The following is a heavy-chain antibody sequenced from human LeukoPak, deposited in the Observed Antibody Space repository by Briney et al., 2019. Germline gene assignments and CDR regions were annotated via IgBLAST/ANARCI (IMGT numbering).Heavy chain of an antibody. Sequence: ASVKVSCKASGYTFTGYCMHWVRQAPGQGLEWMGWINPNSGGTNYAQKFQGRVTMTRDTSISTAYMELSRLRSDDTAVYYCARAAYSSSWYIWFDPWGQGTLVTVSS. V-gene: IGHV1-2*02. J-gene: IGHJ5*02. CDR2: INPNSGGT. D-gene: IGHD6-13*01. CDR3: ARAAYSSSWYIWFDP. CDR1: GYTFTGYC.